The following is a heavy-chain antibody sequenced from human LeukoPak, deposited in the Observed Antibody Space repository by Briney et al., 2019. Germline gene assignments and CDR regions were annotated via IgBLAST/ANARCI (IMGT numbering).Heavy chain of an antibody. D-gene: IGHD3-10*01. CDR3: AREGGYGSGSYYAFDI. V-gene: IGHV4-34*01. CDR1: GGSFSGYY. J-gene: IGHJ3*02. CDR2: INHSGST. Sequence: SETLSLTCAVYGGSFSGYYWSWIRQPPGKGLEWIGEINHSGSTNYNPSLKSRVTISVDTSKNQFSLKLSSVTAADTAVYYCAREGGYGSGSYYAFDIWGQGTMVTVS.